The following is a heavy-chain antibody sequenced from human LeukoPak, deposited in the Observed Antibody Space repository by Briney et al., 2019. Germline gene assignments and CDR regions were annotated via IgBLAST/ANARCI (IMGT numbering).Heavy chain of an antibody. V-gene: IGHV3-20*04. CDR1: GFTFDDYG. D-gene: IGHD3-16*02. Sequence: SGGSLRLSCAASGFTFDDYGMSWVRHAPGKGLEWVSGINWNGGSTGYADSVKGRFTISRDNAKNSLYLQMNSLRAEDTALYYCARDGDYDYVWGSYRQFDYWGQGTLVTVSS. CDR3: ARDGDYDYVWGSYRQFDY. J-gene: IGHJ4*02. CDR2: INWNGGST.